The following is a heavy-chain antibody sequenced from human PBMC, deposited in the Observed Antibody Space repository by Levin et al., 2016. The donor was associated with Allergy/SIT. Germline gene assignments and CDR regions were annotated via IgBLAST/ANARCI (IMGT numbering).Heavy chain of an antibody. J-gene: IGHJ4*02. V-gene: IGHV2-5*02. D-gene: IGHD3-22*01. CDR3: AHSTSGYYVY. CDR2: ISWDDDK. CDR1: ELSLRNVGEA. Sequence: SGPTLVKPTQTLTLTCTFSELSLRNVGEAVGWIRQPPGKALEWLAFISWDDDKRYSPSLKTRLTITKDTSKNQVVLTMTNMDPVDTATYYCAHSTSGYYVYWGQGTLVTVSS.